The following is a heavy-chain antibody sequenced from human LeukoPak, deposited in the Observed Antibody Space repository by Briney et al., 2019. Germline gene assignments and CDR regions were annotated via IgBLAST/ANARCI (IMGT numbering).Heavy chain of an antibody. J-gene: IGHJ3*01. V-gene: IGHV3-33*06. Sequence: GGSMRLSCVASGFPFSYAMHWVRQAPGKGLEWVAGIYFDGRTQFYADSVRGRFTITRDNSKSTLYLQMNSLTAEDTGVYYCAKAMAVPGGGDAFDVWGQGTMVTVSS. CDR1: GFPFSYA. CDR2: IYFDGRTQ. D-gene: IGHD6-19*01. CDR3: AKAMAVPGGGDAFDV.